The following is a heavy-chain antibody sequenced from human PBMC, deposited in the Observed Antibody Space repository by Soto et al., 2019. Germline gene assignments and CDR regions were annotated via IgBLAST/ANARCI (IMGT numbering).Heavy chain of an antibody. CDR1: GFNFSGSA. V-gene: IGHV3-73*01. J-gene: IGHJ4*02. D-gene: IGHD2-15*01. Sequence: EVQLEESGGGLVQPGGSLKLSCAGLGFNFSGSALHWVRQPSGKGLEWVGRIRTRAKKYATSYATSVQGRFSLSRDDSKNTAFLQMNSLRDEDTGVYFCTGRGGALLQDIWGQGTLVTVSS. CDR3: TGRGGALLQDI. CDR2: IRTRAKKYAT.